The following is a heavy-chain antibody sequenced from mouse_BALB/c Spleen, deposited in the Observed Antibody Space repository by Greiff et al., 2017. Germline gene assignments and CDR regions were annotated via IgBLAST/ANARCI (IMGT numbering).Heavy chain of an antibody. J-gene: IGHJ3*01. CDR1: GYTFTSYW. V-gene: IGHV1-7*01. D-gene: IGHD3-2*01. CDR3: ALLDSSGFAY. Sequence: VKLQESGAELAKPGASVKMSCKASGYTFTSYWMHWVKQRPGQGLEWIGYINPSTGYTEYNQKFKDKATLTADKSSSTAYMQLSSLTSEDSAVYCCALLDSSGFAYWGQGTLVTVSA. CDR2: INPSTGYT.